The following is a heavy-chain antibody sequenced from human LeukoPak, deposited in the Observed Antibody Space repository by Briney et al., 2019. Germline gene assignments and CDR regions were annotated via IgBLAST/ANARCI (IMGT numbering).Heavy chain of an antibody. CDR3: ARDQLRYYGSDTYYSDMDF. Sequence: ASVKVSCKASGYTFTSYAVAWVRQAPGQGLEWMGWISAYAQKFRGRVTMTTDTSTNTGYMELRSLRSDDTAVYFCARDQLRYYGSDTYYSDMDFRGQGTTVTVSS. CDR2: ISAY. J-gene: IGHJ6*02. CDR1: GYTFTSYA. V-gene: IGHV1-18*01. D-gene: IGHD3-10*01.